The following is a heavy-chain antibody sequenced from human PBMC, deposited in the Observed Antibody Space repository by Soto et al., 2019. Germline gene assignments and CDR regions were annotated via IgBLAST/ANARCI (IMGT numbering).Heavy chain of an antibody. CDR1: GFTLGSYW. CDR3: AKDRQYPRDYFHY. J-gene: IGHJ4*02. V-gene: IGHV3-7*01. CDR2: IKTDASEK. Sequence: GGSLRLSCEASGFTLGSYWMSWVRQAPGKGLEWLATIKTDASEKKYVDSVKGRFTMSRDNAKNSLYLQMDSLRAEDTAVYYCAKDRQYPRDYFHYWGQGTLVTVSS. D-gene: IGHD4-4*01.